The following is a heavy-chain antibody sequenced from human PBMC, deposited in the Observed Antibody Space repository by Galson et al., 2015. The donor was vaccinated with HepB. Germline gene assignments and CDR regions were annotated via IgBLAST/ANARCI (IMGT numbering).Heavy chain of an antibody. V-gene: IGHV1-2*02. CDR2: IKANSGGT. CDR3: ARDSRRGWTDAFEI. J-gene: IGHJ3*02. CDR1: GYPFTVYY. Sequence: SVKVSCKASGYPFTVYYMHWVRQAPGQGLEWMGWIKANSGGTIYAQKFQGRVTMTRDTSISTAYMELTKLTTDDTAVYYCARDSRRGWTDAFEIWDQGTMVTVSS. D-gene: IGHD6-19*01.